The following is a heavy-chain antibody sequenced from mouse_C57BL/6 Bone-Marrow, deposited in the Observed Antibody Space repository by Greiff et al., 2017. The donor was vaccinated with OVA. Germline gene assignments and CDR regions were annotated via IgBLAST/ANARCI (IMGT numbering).Heavy chain of an antibody. Sequence: EVQLVETGGGLVQPGGSRGLSCEGSGFTFSGFWMSWVRQTPGKTLEWIGDINSDGSATNYAPSIKDRFTIFRDNNKSSLHLQRSTVRSEATATCFCMRYGSGYRYVDVWGTGTAVTVTS. CDR2: INSDGSAT. CDR3: MRYGSGYRYVDV. D-gene: IGHD1-1*01. J-gene: IGHJ1*03. V-gene: IGHV11-2*01. CDR1: GFTFSGFW.